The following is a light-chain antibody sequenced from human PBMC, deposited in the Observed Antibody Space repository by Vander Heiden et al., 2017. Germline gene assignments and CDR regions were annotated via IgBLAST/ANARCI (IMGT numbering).Light chain of an antibody. CDR2: RNN. J-gene: IGLJ2*01. CDR1: SSNIGSNY. V-gene: IGLV1-47*01. Sequence: QSVLTQPPSASGTPGQSVTISCSGSSSNIGSNYVYWYQQLPGTAPKLLIYRNNQRPSGVPDRFSGSKSGTSASLAISGLRSEDEADYYCAAWDDSLGALFGGGTKLTVL. CDR3: AAWDDSLGAL.